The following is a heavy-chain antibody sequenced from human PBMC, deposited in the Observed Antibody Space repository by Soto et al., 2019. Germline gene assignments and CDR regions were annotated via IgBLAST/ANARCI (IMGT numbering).Heavy chain of an antibody. V-gene: IGHV4-39*01. CDR2: IYYSGST. J-gene: IGHJ6*02. D-gene: IGHD6-19*01. CDR3: ARHVHKAVAGRFGKYGMDV. Sequence: QLQLQESGPGLVKPSETLSLTCTVSGGSISSSSYYWGWIRQPPGKGLEWIGSIYYSGSTYYNPSLKSRVTISVDTSKNQFSLKLSSVTAADTAVYYCARHVHKAVAGRFGKYGMDVWGQGTTVTVSS. CDR1: GGSISSSSYY.